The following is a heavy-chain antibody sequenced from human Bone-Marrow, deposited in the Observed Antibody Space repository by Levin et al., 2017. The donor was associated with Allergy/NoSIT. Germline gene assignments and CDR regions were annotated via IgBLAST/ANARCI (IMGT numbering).Heavy chain of an antibody. CDR3: ARVGIAAAGSPYYYGMDV. CDR2: ISSSGSTI. J-gene: IGHJ6*02. Sequence: GGSLRLSCAASGFTFSDYHMSWIRQAPGKGLEWVSYISSSGSTIYYADSVKGRFTISRDNAKNSLYLQMNSLRAEDTAVYYCARVGIAAAGSPYYYGMDVWGQGTTVTVSS. V-gene: IGHV3-11*01. D-gene: IGHD6-13*01. CDR1: GFTFSDYH.